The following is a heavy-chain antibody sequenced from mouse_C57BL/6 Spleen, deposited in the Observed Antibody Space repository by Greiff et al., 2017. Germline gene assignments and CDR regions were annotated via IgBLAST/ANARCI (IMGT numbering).Heavy chain of an antibody. CDR2: IDPSDSYT. V-gene: IGHV1-59*01. D-gene: IGHD2-14*01. J-gene: IGHJ2*01. CDR3: ARVGLAGLDY. CDR1: GYTFTSYW. Sequence: QVQLKQPGAELVRPGTSVKLSCKASGYTFTSYWMHWVKQRPGQGLEWIGVIDPSDSYTNYNQKFKGKATLTVDTSSSTAYMQLSSLTSANSAVYYCARVGLAGLDYWGQGTTLTVSS.